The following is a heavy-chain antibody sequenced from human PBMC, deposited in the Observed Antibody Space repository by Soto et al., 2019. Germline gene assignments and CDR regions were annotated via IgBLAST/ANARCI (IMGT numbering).Heavy chain of an antibody. CDR2: IKSKTDGGTI. CDR3: MTRTGSGLVDY. D-gene: IGHD3-10*01. V-gene: IGHV3-15*07. CDR1: GLTFSNAW. Sequence: PGGSLRLSCAASGLTFSNAWMNWVRQAPGQGLEWVGRIKSKTDGGTIDYAAPVKGRFTISRDDSKNTLYLQMDSLKTEDTAVYYCMTRTGSGLVDYWGQGTLVTVSS. J-gene: IGHJ4*02.